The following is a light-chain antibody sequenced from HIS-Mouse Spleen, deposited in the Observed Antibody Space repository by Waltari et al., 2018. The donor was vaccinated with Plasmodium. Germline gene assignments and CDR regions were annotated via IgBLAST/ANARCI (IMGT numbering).Light chain of an antibody. J-gene: IGLJ3*02. CDR2: EES. CDR3: YSTDSSGNHRV. Sequence: SYELTQPPSVSVSPGQTARITCSGDALPKKYAYWYQQKSGQAPVLVIYEESKRPSGIPGGFPGPSSGTMATLTISGAQVEDEADYYCYSTDSSGNHRVFGGGTKLTVL. V-gene: IGLV3-10*01. CDR1: ALPKKY.